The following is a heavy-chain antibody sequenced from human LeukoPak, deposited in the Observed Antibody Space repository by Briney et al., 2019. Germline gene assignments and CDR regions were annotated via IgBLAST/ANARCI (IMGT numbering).Heavy chain of an antibody. CDR3: ARYATVAAHRDFDY. CDR2: INPSGGST. J-gene: IGHJ4*02. CDR1: GYTFTGYY. V-gene: IGHV1-46*01. D-gene: IGHD6-19*01. Sequence: GASVKVSCKASGYTFTGYYMHWVRQAPGQGLEWMGIINPSGGSTSYAQKFQGRVTMTRDMSTSTVYMEQNSLRAEDTAVYYCARYATVAAHRDFDYWGQGTLVTVSS.